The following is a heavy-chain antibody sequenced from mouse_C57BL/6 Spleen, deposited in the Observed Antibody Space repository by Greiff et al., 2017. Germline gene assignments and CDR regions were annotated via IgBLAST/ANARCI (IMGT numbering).Heavy chain of an antibody. Sequence: QVQLQQPGAELVMPGASVKLSCKASGYTFTSYWMHWVKQRPGQGLEWIGEIDPSDSYTNYHQKFKGKSTLTVDKSSSTAYIQLSSLTSEDSAVYYCARSGSSYGYFDVWGTGTTVTVSS. V-gene: IGHV1-69*01. CDR1: GYTFTSYW. D-gene: IGHD1-1*01. CDR2: IDPSDSYT. J-gene: IGHJ1*03. CDR3: ARSGSSYGYFDV.